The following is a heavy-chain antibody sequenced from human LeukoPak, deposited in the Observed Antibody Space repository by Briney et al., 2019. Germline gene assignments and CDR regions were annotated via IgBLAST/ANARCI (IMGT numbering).Heavy chain of an antibody. Sequence: PGGSLILSCAASGFTFNDYYRSCIPQAPGKGVEWLSYINIGGNNTHYADSVKGRFTISRDNAKKSLYLEMNNLRAEDTAVYYCATDGAGFDTWGQGVLFTVSS. V-gene: IGHV3-11*01. CDR2: INIGGNNT. J-gene: IGHJ5*02. CDR1: GFTFNDYY. CDR3: ATDGAGFDT.